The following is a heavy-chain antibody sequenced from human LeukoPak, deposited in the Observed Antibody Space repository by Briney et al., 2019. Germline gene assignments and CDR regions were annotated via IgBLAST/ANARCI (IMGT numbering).Heavy chain of an antibody. Sequence: SETLSLTCVVSGGSISSGGYYWSWIRQPPGKGLEWIGEINHSGSTNYNPSLKSRATISVDTSKNQFSLKLSSVTAADTAVYYCARHVYPRSITMVRGVKGRGFDYWGQGTLVTVSS. CDR1: GGSISSGGYY. J-gene: IGHJ4*02. CDR3: ARHVYPRSITMVRGVKGRGFDY. D-gene: IGHD3-10*01. V-gene: IGHV4-34*01. CDR2: INHSGST.